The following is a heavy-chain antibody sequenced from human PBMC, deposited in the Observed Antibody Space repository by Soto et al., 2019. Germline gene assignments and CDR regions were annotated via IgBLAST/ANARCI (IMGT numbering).Heavy chain of an antibody. J-gene: IGHJ4*02. D-gene: IGHD3-22*01. Sequence: GGSLRLSCAASGFTFSSYAMSWVRQAPGKGLEWVSAISGSGGSTYYADSVKGRFTISRDNSKNTLYLQMNSLRAEDTAVYYCAKDLKEGRPTYYYDSSGYAYWGQGTLVTVS. CDR3: AKDLKEGRPTYYYDSSGYAY. V-gene: IGHV3-23*01. CDR1: GFTFSSYA. CDR2: ISGSGGST.